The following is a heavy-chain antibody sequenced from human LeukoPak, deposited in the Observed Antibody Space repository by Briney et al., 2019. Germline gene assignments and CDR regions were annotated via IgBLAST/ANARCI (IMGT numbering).Heavy chain of an antibody. J-gene: IGHJ5*02. CDR3: ARQSLIRITMVRGVTNWFDP. Sequence: SETLSLTCTVSGGSISSSSYYWGWIRQPPGKGLEWIGSIYYTGSTYYNPSLKSRVTISVDTSKKQFSLKLSSVTAADTAVYYCARQSLIRITMVRGVTNWFDPWGQGTLVTVSS. V-gene: IGHV4-39*01. CDR2: IYYTGST. CDR1: GGSISSSSYY. D-gene: IGHD3-10*01.